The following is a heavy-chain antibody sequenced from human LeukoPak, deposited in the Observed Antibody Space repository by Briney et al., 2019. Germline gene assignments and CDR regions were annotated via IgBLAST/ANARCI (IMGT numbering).Heavy chain of an antibody. CDR1: GFTVSSNY. D-gene: IGHD3-9*01. CDR2: IYSGGST. CDR3: AREGQNSYYDILTGSSYYYYGMDV. Sequence: GGSLRLSCAASGFTVSSNYMSWVRQAPGKGLEWVSVIYSGGSTYYADSVKGRFTISRDNSKNTLYLQMNSLRAEDTAVYYCAREGQNSYYDILTGSSYYYYGMDVWGQGTTVTVSS. V-gene: IGHV3-53*01. J-gene: IGHJ6*02.